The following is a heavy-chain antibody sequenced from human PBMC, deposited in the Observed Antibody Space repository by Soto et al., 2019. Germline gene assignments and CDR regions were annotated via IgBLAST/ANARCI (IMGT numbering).Heavy chain of an antibody. J-gene: IGHJ6*02. CDR2: IYYSGST. CDR1: GGSISSYY. CDR3: ARAQMTPSNPSYYYGMDV. Sequence: SETLSLTCTVSGGSISSYYWSWIRQPPGKGLEWIGYIYYSGSTNYNPSLKSRVTISVDTSKNQFSLQLNSVTPEDTAVYYCARAQMTPSNPSYYYGMDVWGQGTTVTVSS. V-gene: IGHV4-59*12.